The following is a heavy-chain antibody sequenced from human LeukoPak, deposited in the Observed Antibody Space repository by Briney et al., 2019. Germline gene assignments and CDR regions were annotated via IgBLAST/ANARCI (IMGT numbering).Heavy chain of an antibody. D-gene: IGHD6-19*01. CDR2: ISYDGSNK. Sequence: PGGSLRLSCAASGFTFSSYAMHWVRQAPGKGLEWVAVISYDGSNKYYADSVKGRFTISRDNSKNTLYLQMNSLRAEDTAVYYCARDGSLYSSGWLGGGYWGQGTLVTVSS. CDR3: ARDGSLYSSGWLGGGY. V-gene: IGHV3-30*04. J-gene: IGHJ4*02. CDR1: GFTFSSYA.